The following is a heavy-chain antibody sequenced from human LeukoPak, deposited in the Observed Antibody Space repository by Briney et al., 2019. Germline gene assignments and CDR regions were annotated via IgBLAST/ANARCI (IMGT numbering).Heavy chain of an antibody. Sequence: SETLSLTCTVSGGSISSYYWSWIRQPPGKGLEWIGYIYYSGSTNYNPSLKSRVTISVDTSKNQFSLKLSSVTAADTAVYYCARDIRPRGIIAVAGTLRDYYGMDVWGQGTTVTVSS. J-gene: IGHJ6*02. CDR1: GGSISSYY. CDR2: IYYSGST. CDR3: ARDIRPRGIIAVAGTLRDYYGMDV. D-gene: IGHD6-19*01. V-gene: IGHV4-59*12.